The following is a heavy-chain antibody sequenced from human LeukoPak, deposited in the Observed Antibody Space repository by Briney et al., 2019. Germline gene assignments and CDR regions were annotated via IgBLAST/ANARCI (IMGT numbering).Heavy chain of an antibody. CDR3: ARGPAYCYDSSGYYY. D-gene: IGHD3-22*01. V-gene: IGHV1-18*01. J-gene: IGHJ4*02. CDR2: ISAYNGNT. CDR1: GYTFTSYG. Sequence: GASVKVSCKASGYTFTSYGISWVRQAPGQGLEWMGWISAYNGNTNYAQKLQGRVTMTTDTSTSTAYMELRSLRSEDTAVYYCARGPAYCYDSSGYYYWGQGTLVTVSS.